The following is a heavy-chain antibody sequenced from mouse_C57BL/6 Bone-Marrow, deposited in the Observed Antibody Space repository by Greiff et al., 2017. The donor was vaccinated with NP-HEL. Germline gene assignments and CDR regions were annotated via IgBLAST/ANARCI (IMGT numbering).Heavy chain of an antibody. CDR1: GFTFSNYW. J-gene: IGHJ3*01. CDR2: IRLKSDNYAT. V-gene: IGHV6-3*01. Sequence: EVQLQQSGGGLVQPGGSMKLSCVASGFTFSNYWMNWVRQSPEKGLEWVAQIRLKSDNYATHYAESVKGRFTISRDDSKSSVYLQMNNLRAEDTGIYYCTYYGAYWGQGTLVTVSA. CDR3: TYYGAY. D-gene: IGHD2-1*01.